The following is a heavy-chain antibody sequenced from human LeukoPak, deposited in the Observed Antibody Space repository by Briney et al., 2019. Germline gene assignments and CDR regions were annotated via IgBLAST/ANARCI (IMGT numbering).Heavy chain of an antibody. D-gene: IGHD3-10*01. CDR1: GFTVTSKY. CDR3: AKVTYGSGTYGAFDS. Sequence: GGSLRLSCAASGFTVTSKYMSWVRQAPGKGLEWVSTISGSGDYTYYADSVKGRFTISRDNSKNTLYLQMNSLRAEDTAVYYCAKVTYGSGTYGAFDSWGQGTLVTVSS. J-gene: IGHJ4*02. CDR2: ISGSGDYT. V-gene: IGHV3-23*01.